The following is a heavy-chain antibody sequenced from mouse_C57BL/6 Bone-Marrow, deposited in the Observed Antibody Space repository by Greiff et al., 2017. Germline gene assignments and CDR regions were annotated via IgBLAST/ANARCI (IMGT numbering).Heavy chain of an antibody. V-gene: IGHV1-81*01. Sequence: QVHVKQSGAELARPGASVKLSCKASGYTFTSYGISWVKQRTGQGLEWIGEIYPRSGNTYYNEKFKGKATLTADKSSSTAYMELRSLTSEDSAVYFCARTGGLYSNYVYAMDYWGQGTSVTVSS. J-gene: IGHJ4*01. CDR1: GYTFTSYG. CDR2: IYPRSGNT. D-gene: IGHD2-5*01. CDR3: ARTGGLYSNYVYAMDY.